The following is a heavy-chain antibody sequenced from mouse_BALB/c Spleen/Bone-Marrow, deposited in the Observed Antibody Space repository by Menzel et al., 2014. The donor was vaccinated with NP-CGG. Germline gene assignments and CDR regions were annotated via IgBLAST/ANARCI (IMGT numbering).Heavy chain of an antibody. D-gene: IGHD1-1*01. CDR2: TYPGDGDT. V-gene: IGHV1-80*01. J-gene: IGHJ2*01. Sequence: QVQLQQSGAELVRPGSSVKISCKASGYAFSSYWMIWVKQRPGQGLEWIGQTYPGDGDTNYNGKFKGKATLTADESSSTAYMQLSSLTSEDSAVYFCARSGYGSNYDYWGQGTTLTVSS. CDR3: ARSGYGSNYDY. CDR1: GYAFSSYW.